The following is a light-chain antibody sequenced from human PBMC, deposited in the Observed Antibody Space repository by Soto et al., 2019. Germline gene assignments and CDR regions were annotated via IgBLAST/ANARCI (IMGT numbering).Light chain of an antibody. V-gene: IGKV3-20*01. CDR2: GAS. CDR3: QQYGSSPLT. CDR1: QSVSSSY. Sequence: EIMLSQYPGTLSLSPGERATLSCRASQSVSSSYLAWYQQKPGQAPRLLIYGASSRATGIPDRFSGSGSGTDFTLTISRLEPEDFAVYYCQQYGSSPLTFGGGTKVDI. J-gene: IGKJ4*01.